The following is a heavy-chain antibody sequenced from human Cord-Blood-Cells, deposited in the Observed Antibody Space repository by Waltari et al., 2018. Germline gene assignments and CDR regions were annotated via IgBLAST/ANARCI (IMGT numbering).Heavy chain of an antibody. CDR1: GFTFSSYA. V-gene: IGHV3-30-3*01. CDR3: AREPVDFWSGYSDAFDI. CDR2: ISYDGSNK. J-gene: IGHJ3*02. Sequence: QVQLVESGGGVVQPGRSLRLSCAASGFTFSSYAMHWVRQAPGKGWEWVAVISYDGSNKYYADSVKGRFTISRDNSKNTLYLQMNSLRAEDTAVYYCAREPVDFWSGYSDAFDIWGQGTMVTVSS. D-gene: IGHD3-3*01.